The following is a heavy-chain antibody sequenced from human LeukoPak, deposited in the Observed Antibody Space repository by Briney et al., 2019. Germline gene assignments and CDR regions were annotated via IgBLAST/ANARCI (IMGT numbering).Heavy chain of an antibody. CDR3: AREGKYSSSFDY. V-gene: IGHV4-59*11. CDR2: IYYSGST. D-gene: IGHD6-6*01. Sequence: SETLSLTCTVSGGSISSHYWSWIRQPPGKGLEWIGYIYYSGSTNYNPSLKSRVTISVDTSKNQFSLKLSSVSAADTAVYYCAREGKYSSSFDYWGQGTLVTVSS. CDR1: GGSISSHY. J-gene: IGHJ4*02.